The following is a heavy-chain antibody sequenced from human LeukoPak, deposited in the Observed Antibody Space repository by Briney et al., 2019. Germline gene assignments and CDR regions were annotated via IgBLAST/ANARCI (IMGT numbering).Heavy chain of an antibody. D-gene: IGHD3-22*01. J-gene: IGHJ2*01. Sequence: SETLSLTCTVSGGSISSSSYYWGWIRQPPGKGLEWIGSIYYSGSTYYNPSLKSRVTISVDTSKNQFSLKLSSVTAADTAVYYCARAPADYDSSGYYRKFYWYFDLWGRGTLVTVSS. CDR2: IYYSGST. V-gene: IGHV4-39*07. CDR1: GGSISSSSYY. CDR3: ARAPADYDSSGYYRKFYWYFDL.